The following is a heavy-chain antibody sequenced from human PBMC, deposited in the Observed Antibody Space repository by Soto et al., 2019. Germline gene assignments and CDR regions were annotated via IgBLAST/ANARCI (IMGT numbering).Heavy chain of an antibody. CDR3: ARSYTYYDSSGYYFDY. V-gene: IGHV1-46*01. CDR2: INPSGGST. D-gene: IGHD3-22*01. J-gene: IGHJ4*02. Sequence: QVQLVQSGAEVKKPGASVKVSCKASGYTFTSYYMHWVRQAPGQGLEWMGIINPSGGSTSYAQKFQGRVTMTRDTSTSTVYMELSSLRSEDTAVYYCARSYTYYDSSGYYFDYWGQGTLVTVSS. CDR1: GYTFTSYY.